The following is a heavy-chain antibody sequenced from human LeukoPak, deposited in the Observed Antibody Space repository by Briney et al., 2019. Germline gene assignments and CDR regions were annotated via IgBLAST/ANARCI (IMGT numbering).Heavy chain of an antibody. CDR2: IYTSGST. CDR1: GGSISSYY. D-gene: IGHD3-3*01. Sequence: SETLSLTCTVSGGSISSYYWSWIRQPAGKGLEWIGRIYTSGSTNYNPSLKSRVTISVDTSKNQFSLKLSSVTAADTAVYYCARASIFGVVISIDYWGQGTLVTVSS. CDR3: ARASIFGVVISIDY. J-gene: IGHJ4*02. V-gene: IGHV4-4*07.